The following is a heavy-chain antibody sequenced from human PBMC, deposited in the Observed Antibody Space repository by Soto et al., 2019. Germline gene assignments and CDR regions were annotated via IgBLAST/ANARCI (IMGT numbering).Heavy chain of an antibody. J-gene: IGHJ4*02. V-gene: IGHV1-69*13. D-gene: IGHD3-22*01. CDR2: IIPIFGTA. CDR1: GYTFTNYG. CDR3: ARDRVNYDSSGYYFFDY. Sequence: SVKGSCKASGYTFTNYGITWVRQAPGQGLEWMGGIIPIFGTANYAQKFQGRVTITADESTSTAYMELSSLRSEDTAVYYCARDRVNYDSSGYYFFDYWGQGTLVTVSS.